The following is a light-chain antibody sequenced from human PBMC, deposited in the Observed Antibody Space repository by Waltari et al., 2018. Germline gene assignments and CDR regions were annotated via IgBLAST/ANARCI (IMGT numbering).Light chain of an antibody. Sequence: ERATLSCRASQSVSRTLAWYQQKPGQAPSLLIYVASTRATGIPDRFSGSGSGTDFSLTISRLEPEDFAVYYCQHYVRLPATFGQGTKVEIK. CDR1: QSVSRT. V-gene: IGKV3-20*01. CDR3: QHYVRLPAT. J-gene: IGKJ1*01. CDR2: VAS.